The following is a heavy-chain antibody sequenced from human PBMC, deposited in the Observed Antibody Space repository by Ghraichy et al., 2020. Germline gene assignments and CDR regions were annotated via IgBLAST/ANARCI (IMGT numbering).Heavy chain of an antibody. V-gene: IGHV3-48*02. D-gene: IGHD6-19*01. CDR1: GFTFSSYA. Sequence: GGSLRLSCAASGFTFSSYAMNWVRQAPGKGLEWVSYVTGSSISVYYADSVKGRFTISRDNAKNSLYLQMDSLRDEDTAVYYCARDAMGSAWGLEYWGQGALITVCS. J-gene: IGHJ4*02. CDR3: ARDAMGSAWGLEY. CDR2: VTGSSISV.